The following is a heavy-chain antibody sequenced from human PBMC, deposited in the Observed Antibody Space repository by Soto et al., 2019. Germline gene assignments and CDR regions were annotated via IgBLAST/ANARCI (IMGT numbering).Heavy chain of an antibody. CDR3: ARSYCTNGVCYTLPFDY. Sequence: ASVKVSCKASGYTFTSYDINWVRQATGQGLEWMGWMNPNSGNTGYAQKFQGRVTMTRNTSISTAYMELSSLRSEDTAVYYCARSYCTNGVCYTLPFDYWGQGTLVTVPQ. CDR1: GYTFTSYD. D-gene: IGHD2-8*01. J-gene: IGHJ4*02. CDR2: MNPNSGNT. V-gene: IGHV1-8*01.